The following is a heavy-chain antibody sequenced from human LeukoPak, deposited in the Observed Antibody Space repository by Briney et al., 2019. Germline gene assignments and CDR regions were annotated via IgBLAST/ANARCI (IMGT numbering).Heavy chain of an antibody. CDR3: ARGQTTVTN. CDR1: GLTFSSYW. V-gene: IGHV3-7*03. J-gene: IGHJ4*02. CDR2: LKQDGSEK. Sequence: PGGSLRLSCAASGLTFSSYWMSWVRQAPGKGLEWVANLKQDGSEKYYVDSVKGRFTISRDNAKNSLYLQMNSLRAEDTAVYFCARGQTTVTNWGQGTLVTVSS. D-gene: IGHD4-17*01.